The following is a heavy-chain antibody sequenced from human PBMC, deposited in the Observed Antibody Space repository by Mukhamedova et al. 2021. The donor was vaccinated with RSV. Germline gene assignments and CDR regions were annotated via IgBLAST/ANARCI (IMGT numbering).Heavy chain of an antibody. V-gene: IGHV4-38-2*02. CDR3: ARGRGTTGTTAY. CDR2: IYHSGST. Sequence: EWIGSIYHSGSTYYNPSLKSRVTISVDTSMNQFSLKLNSVTAADTAVYYCARGRGTTGTTAYWGQGTLVTVPS. D-gene: IGHD1-1*01. J-gene: IGHJ4*02.